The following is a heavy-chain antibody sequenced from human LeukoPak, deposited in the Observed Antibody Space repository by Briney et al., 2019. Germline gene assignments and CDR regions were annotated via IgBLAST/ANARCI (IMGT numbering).Heavy chain of an antibody. J-gene: IGHJ4*02. CDR2: IIPIFGTA. D-gene: IGHD3-22*01. V-gene: IGHV1-69*05. CDR1: GYTFTGYY. Sequence: SVKVSCKASGYTFTGYYMHWVRQAPGQGLEWMGGIIPIFGTANYAQKFQGRVTITTDESTSTAYMELSSLRSEDTAVYYCARVYYDSSGYYSGGVDYWGQGTLVTVSS. CDR3: ARVYYDSSGYYSGGVDY.